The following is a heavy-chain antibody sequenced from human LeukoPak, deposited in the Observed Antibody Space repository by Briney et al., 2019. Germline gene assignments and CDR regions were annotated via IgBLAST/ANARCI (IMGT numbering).Heavy chain of an antibody. J-gene: IGHJ4*02. V-gene: IGHV1-2*02. CDR2: INPNSGGT. CDR3: ARRGDGYKPFDY. CDR1: GYTFTGYY. D-gene: IGHD5-24*01. Sequence: ASVKVSCKASGYTFTGYYMHWVRQAPGQGLEWMGWINPNSGGTNYAQKFQGRVAMTRDTSISTAYMELSRLRSDDTAVYYCARRGDGYKPFDYWGQGTLVTVSS.